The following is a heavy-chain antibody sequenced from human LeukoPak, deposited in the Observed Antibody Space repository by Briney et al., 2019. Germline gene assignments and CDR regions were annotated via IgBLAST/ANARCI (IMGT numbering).Heavy chain of an antibody. D-gene: IGHD1-26*01. CDR3: AREWSGSYPSYYYYYMDV. V-gene: IGHV1-2*02. Sequence: ASVKVSCKASGYTFTSYGISWVRQAPGQGLEWMGWINPNSGGTNYAQKFQGRVTMTRDTSISTAYMELSRLRSDDTAVCYCAREWSGSYPSYYYYYMDVWGKGTTVTVSS. J-gene: IGHJ6*03. CDR2: INPNSGGT. CDR1: GYTFTSYG.